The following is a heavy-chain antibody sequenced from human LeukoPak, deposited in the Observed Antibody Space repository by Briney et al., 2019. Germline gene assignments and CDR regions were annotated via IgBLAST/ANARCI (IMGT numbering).Heavy chain of an antibody. CDR1: GFTFGDYA. Sequence: GSLRLSCTASGFTFGDYAMSWFRQAPGKGLEWVGFIRSKAYGGTTEYAASVKGRFTISRDDSKSIAYLQMNSLKTEDTAVYYCTRDISGPPQAPFYYYYYMDVWGKGTTVTVSS. J-gene: IGHJ6*03. CDR2: IRSKAYGGTT. D-gene: IGHD3-10*01. CDR3: TRDISGPPQAPFYYYYYMDV. V-gene: IGHV3-49*03.